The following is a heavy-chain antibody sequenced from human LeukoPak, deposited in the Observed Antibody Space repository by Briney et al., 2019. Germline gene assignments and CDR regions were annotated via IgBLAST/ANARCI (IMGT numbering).Heavy chain of an antibody. CDR1: GFTFSSYS. V-gene: IGHV3-21*01. CDR3: ARDLRRQQLYYYYGMDV. CDR2: ISSSSSYI. J-gene: IGHJ6*02. Sequence: NPGGSLRLSCAASGFTFSSYSMNWVRQAPGKGLEWVSSISSSSSYIYYADSVKGRFTISRDNAKNSLYLQMNSLRAEGTAVYYCARDLRRQQLYYYYGMDVWGQGATVTVSS. D-gene: IGHD6-13*01.